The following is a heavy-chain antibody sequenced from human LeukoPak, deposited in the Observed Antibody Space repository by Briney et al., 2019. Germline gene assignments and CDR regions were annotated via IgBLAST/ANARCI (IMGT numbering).Heavy chain of an antibody. D-gene: IGHD1-26*01. V-gene: IGHV3-30-3*01. CDR2: ISYDGSNK. J-gene: IGHJ5*02. CDR3: AKEVGATRGSWFDP. Sequence: PGRSLRLSCAASGFTFSSYAMHWVRQAPGKGLEWVAVISYDGSNKYYADSVKGRFTISRDNSKNTLYLQMNSLRAEDTAVYYCAKEVGATRGSWFDPWGQGTLVTVSS. CDR1: GFTFSSYA.